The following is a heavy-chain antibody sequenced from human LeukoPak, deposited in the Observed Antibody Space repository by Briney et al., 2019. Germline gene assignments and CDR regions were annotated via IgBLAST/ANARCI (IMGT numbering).Heavy chain of an antibody. CDR1: GFIFSNYG. Sequence: QPGGSLRLSCAASGFIFSNYGMHWVRQAPGKGLEWVVVVWYDGSNKYYADSVKGRFTISRDNSKNMLYLQMNSLRAEDTAVYYCARDPSLRVTLDYWGQGTLATVSS. D-gene: IGHD4-4*01. CDR3: ARDPSLRVTLDY. CDR2: VWYDGSNK. V-gene: IGHV3-33*01. J-gene: IGHJ4*02.